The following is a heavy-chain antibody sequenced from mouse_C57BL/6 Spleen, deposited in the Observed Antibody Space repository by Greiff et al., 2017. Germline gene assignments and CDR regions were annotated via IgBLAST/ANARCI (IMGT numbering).Heavy chain of an antibody. V-gene: IGHV1-69*01. J-gene: IGHJ4*01. Sequence: VQLQQSGAELVMPGASVKLSCKASGYTFTSYWMHWVKQRPGQGLEWIGEIDPSDSYTNYNQKFKGKSTLTVDKASSTAYMQLSSLTSEDTAVYYCARNYGSRGGAMDYWGQGTSVTVSS. D-gene: IGHD1-1*01. CDR1: GYTFTSYW. CDR3: ARNYGSRGGAMDY. CDR2: IDPSDSYT.